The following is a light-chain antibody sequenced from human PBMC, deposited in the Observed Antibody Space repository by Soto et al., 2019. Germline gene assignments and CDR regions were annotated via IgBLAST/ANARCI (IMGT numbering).Light chain of an antibody. CDR3: QQRSNWPPT. CDR1: QNISSY. V-gene: IGKV3-11*01. J-gene: IGKJ1*01. Sequence: IVLTQSPVTLSLSPGERATLSCRASQNISSYLIWYQQKPGQAPRLLMYDVSNSATGIPARFSGSGSGTDFTLTISRLERQDLAVYYCQQRSNWPPTFGQGTKVDIK. CDR2: DVS.